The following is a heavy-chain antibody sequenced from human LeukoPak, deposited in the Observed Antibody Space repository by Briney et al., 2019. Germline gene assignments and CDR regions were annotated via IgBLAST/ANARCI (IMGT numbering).Heavy chain of an antibody. CDR1: GYTFTGYY. CDR2: INPNTGGT. Sequence: GASVKVSCKASGYTFTGYYMHWVRLAPGQGLEWMGWINPNTGGTNYAQKFQGRVTMTSDTSISTAYMELRSLRSDDTAVYYCARGNLQPGYSGYGGFDYWGQGTLVTVSS. CDR3: ARGNLQPGYSGYGGFDY. J-gene: IGHJ4*02. V-gene: IGHV1-2*02. D-gene: IGHD5-12*01.